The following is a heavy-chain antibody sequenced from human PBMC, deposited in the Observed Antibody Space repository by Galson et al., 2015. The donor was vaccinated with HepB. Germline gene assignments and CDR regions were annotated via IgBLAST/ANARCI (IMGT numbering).Heavy chain of an antibody. CDR3: ASGRRDGYRYFDY. CDR1: GYTFKSYG. V-gene: IGHV1-18*01. D-gene: IGHD5-24*01. CDR2: ISAYNGDI. Sequence: SVKVSCKASGYTFKSYGISWVRQAPGQGLEWLGWISAYNGDIKYAQKVQGRVTMTTDTSTNTAYMELRSLTSDDTAVYYCASGRRDGYRYFDYWGQGTLVTVSS. J-gene: IGHJ4*02.